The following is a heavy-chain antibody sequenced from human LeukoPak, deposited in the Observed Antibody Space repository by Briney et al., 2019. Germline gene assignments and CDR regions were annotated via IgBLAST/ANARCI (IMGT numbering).Heavy chain of an antibody. J-gene: IGHJ3*02. CDR3: ARDQHYSNDS. CDR2: ISSSSSTI. Sequence: PGGSLRLSCAASGFTFSGFSMNWVRQAPGKGLEWVSYISSSSSTIYYADSVKGRFTISRDNAKNSLYLQMNSLRAEDTAAYYCARDQHYSNDSWGQGTMVTVSS. CDR1: GFTFSGFS. D-gene: IGHD3-10*01. V-gene: IGHV3-48*01.